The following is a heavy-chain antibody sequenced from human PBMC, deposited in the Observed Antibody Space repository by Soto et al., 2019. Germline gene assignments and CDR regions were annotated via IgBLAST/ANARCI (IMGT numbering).Heavy chain of an antibody. V-gene: IGHV6-1*01. CDR1: GDSVSSNSAA. D-gene: IGHD3-3*01. CDR2: TYYRSKWYN. Sequence: KQSQTLSLTCAISGDSVSSNSAAWNWIRQSPSRGLEWLGRTYYRSKWYNDYAVSVKSRITINPDTSKNQFSLQLNSVTPEDTAVYYCARESGLSRDGYTNFDYWGQGTLVTVSS. J-gene: IGHJ4*02. CDR3: ARESGLSRDGYTNFDY.